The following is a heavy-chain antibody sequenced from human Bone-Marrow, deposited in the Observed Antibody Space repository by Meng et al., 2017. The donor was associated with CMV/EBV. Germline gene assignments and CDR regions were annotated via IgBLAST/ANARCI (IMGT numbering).Heavy chain of an antibody. J-gene: IGHJ4*02. CDR3: ARFHGGSYFDY. CDR2: IYPNSGDT. Sequence: ASVKVSCKASGYTFTSYYMHWVRQAPGQGLEWMGWIYPNSGDTYYAQNFQGRVTMTRDTSISTASMELSSLRSDDTAVYFCARFHGGSYFDYWGQGTLVTVSS. CDR1: GYTFTSYY. V-gene: IGHV1-2*02. D-gene: IGHD2-15*01.